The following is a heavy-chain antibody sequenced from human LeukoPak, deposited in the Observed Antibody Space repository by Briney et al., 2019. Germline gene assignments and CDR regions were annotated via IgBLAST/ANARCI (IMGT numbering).Heavy chain of an antibody. CDR3: ARDYNSSPDY. CDR1: GFTFSPFW. CDR2: INNDGSNT. J-gene: IGHJ4*02. V-gene: IGHV3-74*03. Sequence: GGSLRLSCAGSGFTFSPFWMHWVRQAPGKGLVWVSRINNDGSNTMYADSVKGRFTISRDNARNTLYLQMNSLRDDDTAVYYCARDYNSSPDYWGQGTLVTVSS. D-gene: IGHD6-13*01.